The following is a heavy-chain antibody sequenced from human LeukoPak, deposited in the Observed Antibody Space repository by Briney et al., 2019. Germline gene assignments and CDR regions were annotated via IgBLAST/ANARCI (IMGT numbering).Heavy chain of an antibody. J-gene: IGHJ4*02. CDR2: INSDESST. CDR1: GFTFSSYW. V-gene: IGHV3-74*01. Sequence: GGSLRLSCAASGFTFSSYWMHWVRQAPGKGLVWVSRINSDESSTSYADSVKGRFTISRDNAKNTLYLQMNSLRAEDTAVYYCARDAGYSYGVDFDYWGQGTLVTVSS. D-gene: IGHD5-18*01. CDR3: ARDAGYSYGVDFDY.